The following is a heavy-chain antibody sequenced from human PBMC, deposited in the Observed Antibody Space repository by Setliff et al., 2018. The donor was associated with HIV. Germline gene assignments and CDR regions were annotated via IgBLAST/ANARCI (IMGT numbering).Heavy chain of an antibody. CDR3: ARIFDSSGYHDF. Sequence: ASVNVSCQASGYTFTSYGISWVRQAPGQGLEWLGRINANSGGTDYAQKFKGRVTMTRDTSINTAYMEVTRLRSDDTAVYFCARIFDSSGYHDFWGQGTLVTVSS. V-gene: IGHV1-2*06. CDR1: GYTFTSYG. D-gene: IGHD3-22*01. J-gene: IGHJ4*02. CDR2: INANSGGT.